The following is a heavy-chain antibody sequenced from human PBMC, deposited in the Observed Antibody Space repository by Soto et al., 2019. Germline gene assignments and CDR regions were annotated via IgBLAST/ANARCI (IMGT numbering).Heavy chain of an antibody. V-gene: IGHV1-18*01. Sequence: QVPLVQSGAEVKKPGASVKVSCKASGYTFSCCGIIWVRQAPGQGLESMGWISGYNGNTNYAQKFQARVTMTTDTSTNTAYMELRSLRSDDTAVYYCARDTTQGWVDPWGQGTLVTVSP. J-gene: IGHJ5*02. CDR3: ARDTTQGWVDP. D-gene: IGHD1-26*01. CDR1: GYTFSCCG. CDR2: ISGYNGNT.